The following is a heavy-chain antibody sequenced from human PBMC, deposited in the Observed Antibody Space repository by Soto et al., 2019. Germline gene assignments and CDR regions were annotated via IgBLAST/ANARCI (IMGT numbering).Heavy chain of an antibody. D-gene: IGHD3-10*01. Sequence: PSETLSLTCTVSGGSISSGGYYWSWIRQHPGKGLEWIGYIYYSGSTYYNPSLKSRVTISVDTSKNQFSLKLSSVTAADTAVYYCAREFASWFDPWGQGTLVNVSS. V-gene: IGHV4-31*03. CDR3: AREFASWFDP. CDR1: GGSISSGGYY. J-gene: IGHJ5*02. CDR2: IYYSGST.